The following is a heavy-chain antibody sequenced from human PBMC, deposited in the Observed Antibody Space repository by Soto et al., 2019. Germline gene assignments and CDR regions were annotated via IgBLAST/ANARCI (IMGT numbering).Heavy chain of an antibody. CDR2: IYSGGST. CDR3: ARDHTSRDAY. Sequence: GSLRLSCADSGFSVSSNYMTWVRQAPGKGLEWVSVIYSGGSTFYADSVKGRFTISRDNSKNTLSLQMNSLRAEDTAVYYCARDHTSRDAYWGQGTLVTVSS. D-gene: IGHD2-2*01. V-gene: IGHV3-53*01. J-gene: IGHJ4*02. CDR1: GFSVSSNY.